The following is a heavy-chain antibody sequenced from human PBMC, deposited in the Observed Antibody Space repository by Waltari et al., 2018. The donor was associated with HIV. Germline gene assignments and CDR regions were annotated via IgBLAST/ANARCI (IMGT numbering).Heavy chain of an antibody. Sequence: QVQLAQSGAEGPQPGASVKASCKASAYTVTDYYVHWVRQAPGQRLAWMGGINPKSGGRKFAQKFQGRVTMTWDTSITTAYMELHRLRSDDTAVYYCARRSWDLWGQGTLLTVSS. CDR1: AYTVTDYY. V-gene: IGHV1-2*02. CDR2: INPKSGGR. CDR3: ARRSWDL. J-gene: IGHJ5*02.